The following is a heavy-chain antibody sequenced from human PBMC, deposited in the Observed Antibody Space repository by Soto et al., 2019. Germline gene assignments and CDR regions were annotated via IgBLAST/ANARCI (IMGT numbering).Heavy chain of an antibody. CDR2: INQDGSEK. D-gene: IGHD1-26*01. Sequence: EVHLVESGGGLVQTGGSLRLSCAIFESTVSRDWMNWVRQAPGKGLEWVAHINQDGSEKYYVDSVKGRFTIPRHNAKKSLYIQMNSPRPADTAMYYCSGGEGDAFWGQGTLVTVSS. CDR1: ESTVSRDW. J-gene: IGHJ4*02. CDR3: SGGEGDAF. V-gene: IGHV3-7*04.